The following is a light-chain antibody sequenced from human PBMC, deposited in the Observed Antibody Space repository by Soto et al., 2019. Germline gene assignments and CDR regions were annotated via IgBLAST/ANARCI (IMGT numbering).Light chain of an antibody. CDR3: SSYGGPNNSNYV. CDR2: EVN. J-gene: IGLJ1*01. V-gene: IGLV2-8*01. Sequence: QSALTQPPSASGSPGQSVTISCTGTSSDVGAYNYVSWYQQHPGKAPKLMISEVNKRPSGVPDRFSGSKSGNTPSLTVSGLPPKDEYDYYGSSYGGPNNSNYVFGTGTKLTVL. CDR1: SSDVGAYNY.